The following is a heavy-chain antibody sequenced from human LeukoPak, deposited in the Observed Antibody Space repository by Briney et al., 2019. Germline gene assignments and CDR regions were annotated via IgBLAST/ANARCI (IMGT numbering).Heavy chain of an antibody. CDR2: IYYSGST. CDR3: ARDRLTVNYYYYGMDV. J-gene: IGHJ6*02. CDR1: GGSINSYY. D-gene: IGHD4/OR15-4a*01. Sequence: SETLSLTCTVSGGSINSYYWSWIRQPPGKGLEWIGYIYYSGSTNYNPSLKSRVTMSVDTSKNQFSLKLSSVTAADTAVYYCARDRLTVNYYYYGMDVWGQGTTVTVSS. V-gene: IGHV4-59*12.